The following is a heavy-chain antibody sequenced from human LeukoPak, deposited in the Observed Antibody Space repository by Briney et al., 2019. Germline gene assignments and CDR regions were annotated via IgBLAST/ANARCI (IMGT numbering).Heavy chain of an antibody. CDR1: GYTFTNYY. D-gene: IGHD6-6*01. CDR2: INPSGGST. CDR3: ARGLTMAGRPVGY. V-gene: IGHV1-46*01. J-gene: IGHJ4*02. Sequence: ASVKVSCKASGYTFTNYYMHWVRQAPGQGLEWMGIINPSGGSTNYAQKFQGRVTMTRDMSTRTVYMELSSLRSEDTAVYYCARGLTMAGRPVGYWGQGTLVTVSS.